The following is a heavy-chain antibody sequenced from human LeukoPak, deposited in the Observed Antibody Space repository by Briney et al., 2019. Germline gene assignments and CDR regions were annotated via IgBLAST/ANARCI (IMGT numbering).Heavy chain of an antibody. CDR2: ISAYNGNT. CDR3: AKGEESSGWYRDAFDI. D-gene: IGHD6-19*01. J-gene: IGHJ3*02. V-gene: IGHV1-18*01. CDR1: GYTFTSYG. Sequence: ASVKVSCKASGYTFTSYGISWVRQAPGQGLEWMGWISAYNGNTNYAQKLQGRVTMTTDTSTSTAYMELRSLRSDDTAVYYCAKGEESSGWYRDAFDIWGQGTMVTVSS.